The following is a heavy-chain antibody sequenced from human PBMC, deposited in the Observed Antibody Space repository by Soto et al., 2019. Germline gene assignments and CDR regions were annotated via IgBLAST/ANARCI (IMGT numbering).Heavy chain of an antibody. CDR2: MNPSGSST. V-gene: IGHV1-46*01. Sequence: ASEKVSCKASGYSLTTDYMHWVRQASGQGLEWMAIMNPSGSSTSYPQKFQDRLTMTRDTSTSTVYMELRSLRSEDTAIYYCARDRSGFHWFDAWGQGTLVTVSS. CDR1: GYSLTTDY. CDR3: ARDRSGFHWFDA. D-gene: IGHD3-22*01. J-gene: IGHJ5*02.